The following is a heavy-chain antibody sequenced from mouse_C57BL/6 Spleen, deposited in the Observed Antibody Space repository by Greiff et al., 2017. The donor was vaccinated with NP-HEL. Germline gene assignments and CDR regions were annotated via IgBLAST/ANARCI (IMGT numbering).Heavy chain of an antibody. Sequence: QVQLQQPGAELVMPGASVKLSCKASGYTFTSYWMHWVKQRPGQGLEWIGEIDPSASYTTYNQKFKGKSTLTVDKSSSTAYMQLSSLTSEDSAVYDCARKGDGYYLYFDYWGQGTTLTVSS. CDR2: IDPSASYT. CDR3: ARKGDGYYLYFDY. V-gene: IGHV1-69*01. J-gene: IGHJ2*01. D-gene: IGHD2-3*01. CDR1: GYTFTSYW.